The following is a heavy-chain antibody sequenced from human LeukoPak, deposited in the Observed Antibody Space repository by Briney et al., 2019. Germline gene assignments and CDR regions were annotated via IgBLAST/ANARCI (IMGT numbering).Heavy chain of an antibody. CDR3: AKSARGYGPRVGGSNSNSNYYDSSGRYYFDY. V-gene: IGHV3-23*01. CDR1: GFTFSSYA. J-gene: IGHJ4*02. D-gene: IGHD3-22*01. CDR2: ISGSGGSS. Sequence: GGSLRLSCAASGFTFSSYAMSWVRQAPGKGLEWVSAISGSGGSSYYADSVKGRFTISRDNSKNTLYLQMNSLRAEDAAVYYCAKSARGYGPRVGGSNSNSNYYDSSGRYYFDYWGQGTLVTVSS.